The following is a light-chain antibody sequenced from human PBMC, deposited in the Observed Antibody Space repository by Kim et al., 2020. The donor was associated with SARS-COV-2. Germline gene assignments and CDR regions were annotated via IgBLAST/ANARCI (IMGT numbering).Light chain of an antibody. J-gene: IGLJ2*01. CDR1: SSNIGAGYD. CDR2: GNS. CDR3: QSYDSSLSGVV. Sequence: QGVTISCTGSSSNIGAGYDVHWYQQLPGTAPKLLIYGNSNRPSGVPDRFSGSKSGTSASLAITGLQAEDEADYYCQSYDSSLSGVVFGGGTKVTVL. V-gene: IGLV1-40*01.